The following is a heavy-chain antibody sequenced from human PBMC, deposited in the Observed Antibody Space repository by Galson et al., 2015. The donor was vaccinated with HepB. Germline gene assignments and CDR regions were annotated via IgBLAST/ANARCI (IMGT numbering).Heavy chain of an antibody. J-gene: IGHJ1*01. D-gene: IGHD2-15*01. V-gene: IGHV4-34*01. CDR1: GGSFSGYY. CDR2: INHSGST. Sequence: SEPLSLTCAVYGGSFSGYYWSWIRQPPGKGLEWIGEINHSGSTNYNPSLKSRVTISVDTSKNQFSLKLSSVTAADTAVYYCARGGVVVVVAATPGYFQHWGQGTLVTVSS. CDR3: ARGGVVVVVAATPGYFQH.